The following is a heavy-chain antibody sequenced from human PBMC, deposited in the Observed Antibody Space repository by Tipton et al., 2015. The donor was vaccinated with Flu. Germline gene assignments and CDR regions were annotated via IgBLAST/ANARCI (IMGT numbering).Heavy chain of an antibody. D-gene: IGHD1-1*01. Sequence: QLVQSGGGLVQPGGSLRLSCAASGFPFSSYWMSWVRQAPGKGLEWVANINQDGSEKYYVDSLKGRFTISRDNAKNSLYLQINSLRAEDTAVYYCARSPWTSAGHWGQGTLVTVSS. CDR3: ARSPWTSAGH. J-gene: IGHJ4*02. V-gene: IGHV3-7*01. CDR1: GFPFSSYW. CDR2: INQDGSEK.